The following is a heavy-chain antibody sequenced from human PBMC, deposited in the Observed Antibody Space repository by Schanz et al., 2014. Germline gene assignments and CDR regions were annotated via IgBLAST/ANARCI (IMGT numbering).Heavy chain of an antibody. V-gene: IGHV3-21*01. CDR3: ARDKGGYYPFDY. D-gene: IGHD3-3*01. J-gene: IGHJ4*02. CDR2: ISSSSSHI. CDR1: GFTFDDYA. Sequence: EVQLVESGGGLVQPGRSLRLSCAASGFTFDDYAMHWVRQAPGKGLEWVSSISSSSSHIYYADSVKGRFTISRDNAKNSVYLQMNSLRAEDTAVYYCARDKGGYYPFDYWGQGTLVTVSS.